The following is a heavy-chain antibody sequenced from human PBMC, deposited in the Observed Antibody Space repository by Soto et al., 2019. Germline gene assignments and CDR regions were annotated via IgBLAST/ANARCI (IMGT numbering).Heavy chain of an antibody. V-gene: IGHV4-34*01. CDR2: INHSGST. D-gene: IGHD3-9*01. CDR3: AGLRYFDWLLVAYGMDV. Sequence: KPSETLSLTCAVYGGSFSGYYWSWIRQPPGKGLEWIGEINHSGSTNYNPSLKSRVTISVDTSKNQFSLKLSSATAADTAVYHCAGLRYFDWLLVAYGMDVWGQGTTVTVSS. CDR1: GGSFSGYY. J-gene: IGHJ6*02.